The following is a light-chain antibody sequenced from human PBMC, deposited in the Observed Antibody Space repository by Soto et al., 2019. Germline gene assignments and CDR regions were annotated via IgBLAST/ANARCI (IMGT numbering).Light chain of an antibody. CDR3: SSYTTSSPHWV. CDR1: SSDVGGYNY. Sequence: QSVLTQPASVSGSPGQSITISCTGTSSDVGGYNYVSWYQQHPGKSPKLMIYEVSTRPSGVSNRFSGSKSGNTASLTISGLQAEDEADYYCSSYTTSSPHWVFGGGTQLTVL. J-gene: IGLJ3*02. V-gene: IGLV2-14*01. CDR2: EVS.